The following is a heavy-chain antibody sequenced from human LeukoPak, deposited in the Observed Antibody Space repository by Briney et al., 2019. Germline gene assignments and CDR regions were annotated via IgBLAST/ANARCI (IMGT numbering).Heavy chain of an antibody. J-gene: IGHJ6*03. CDR3: ARELYSNYGDYYYYYMDV. CDR2: ISYDGSNK. Sequence: GGSLRLSCAASGFTFSSYAMHWVRQAPGKGLEWVAVISYDGSNKYYADSVKGRFTISRDNSKNTLYLQMNSLRAEDTAVYYCARELYSNYGDYYYYYMDVWGKGTTVTVSS. V-gene: IGHV3-30-3*01. CDR1: GFTFSSYA. D-gene: IGHD4-11*01.